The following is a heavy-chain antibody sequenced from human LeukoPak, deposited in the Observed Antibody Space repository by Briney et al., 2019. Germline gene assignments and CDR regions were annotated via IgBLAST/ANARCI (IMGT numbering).Heavy chain of an antibody. J-gene: IGHJ4*02. CDR2: IRSKDHGGTT. Sequence: GGSLRLSCTASGFTFGDYALSWFRQAPGKGREWLSFIRSKDHGGTTESAASVKGRFTISRDDSNSIAYLQMNSLIIEDTAVYFCTRDPHYYHGNPHDFWGQGTRVTVSS. CDR1: GFTFGDYA. V-gene: IGHV3-49*03. CDR3: TRDPHYYHGNPHDF. D-gene: IGHD4-23*01.